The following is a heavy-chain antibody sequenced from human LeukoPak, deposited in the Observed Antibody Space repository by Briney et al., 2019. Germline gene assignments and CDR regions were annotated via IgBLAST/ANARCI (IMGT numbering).Heavy chain of an antibody. Sequence: PGGSLRLSCAASGFTLSSYSMNWVRQAPGKGLEWVSYISSSSSTIYYADSVKGRFTISRDNAKNSLYLQMNSLRAEDTAVYYCAGDRKYCSSTSCYGYYMDVWGKGTTVTVSS. D-gene: IGHD2-2*01. V-gene: IGHV3-48*01. CDR2: ISSSSSTI. CDR3: AGDRKYCSSTSCYGYYMDV. J-gene: IGHJ6*03. CDR1: GFTLSSYS.